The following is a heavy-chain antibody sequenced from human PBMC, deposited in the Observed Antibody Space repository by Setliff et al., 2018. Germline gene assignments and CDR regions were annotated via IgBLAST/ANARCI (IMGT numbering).Heavy chain of an antibody. CDR3: ARGGGGKPFDY. V-gene: IGHV4-61*02. CDR1: GGSISSGSYC. Sequence: PSETLSLTCTVSGGSISSGSYCWNWIRQPAGKGLEWIVRIYTSGNTNYNPSLKSRVTISVDTSKNQFSLKLSSVTAADTAVYYCARGGGGKPFDYWGQGTLVTVSS. D-gene: IGHD2-15*01. J-gene: IGHJ4*02. CDR2: IYTSGNT.